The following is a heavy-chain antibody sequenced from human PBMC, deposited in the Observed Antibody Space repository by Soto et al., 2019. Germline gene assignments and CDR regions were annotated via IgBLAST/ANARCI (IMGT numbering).Heavy chain of an antibody. Sequence: EVQLLESGGGLVQPGGSLRLSCAASGFTFSSYDMSWVRQAPGKGLEWVSAISGSGGSTYYADSVKGRFTISRDNSKNTPYLQMNSLSADDTAVYYCATVVARPGGLAYWGQGTLVTVSS. CDR3: ATVVARPGGLAY. J-gene: IGHJ4*02. CDR1: GFTFSSYD. V-gene: IGHV3-23*01. D-gene: IGHD2-15*01. CDR2: ISGSGGST.